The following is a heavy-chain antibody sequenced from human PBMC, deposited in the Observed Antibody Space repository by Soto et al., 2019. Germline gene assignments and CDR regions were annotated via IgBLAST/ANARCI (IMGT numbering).Heavy chain of an antibody. CDR2: IYYSGST. CDR1: GGSISNYY. D-gene: IGHD1-1*01. CDR3: ARDTSWNDLVWWFDP. V-gene: IGHV4-59*01. Sequence: PSETLSLTCTVSGGSISNYYWSWIRQPPGKGLEWIGYIYYSGSTNYNPSLKSRVTISVDTSKSQFSLKLSSVTAADTAVYYCARDTSWNDLVWWFDPWGQGTLVTVSS. J-gene: IGHJ5*02.